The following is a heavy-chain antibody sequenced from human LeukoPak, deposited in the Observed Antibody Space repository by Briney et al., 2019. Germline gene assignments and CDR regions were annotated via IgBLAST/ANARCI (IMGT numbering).Heavy chain of an antibody. CDR2: INPNSGGT. V-gene: IGHV1-2*02. CDR3: ARMSYYDSSGDNWFDP. D-gene: IGHD3-22*01. J-gene: IGHJ5*02. CDR1: GYTFTGYY. Sequence: AASVKVSCKASGYTFTGYYMHWVRQAPGQGLEWMGWINPNSGGTNYAQKFQGRVTMTRDTSISTAYMELSSLRSEDTAVYYCARMSYYDSSGDNWFDPWGQGTLVTVSS.